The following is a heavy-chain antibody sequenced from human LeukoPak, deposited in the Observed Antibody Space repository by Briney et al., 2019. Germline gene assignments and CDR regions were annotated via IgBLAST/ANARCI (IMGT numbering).Heavy chain of an antibody. CDR3: AKLGYSSGWYDLQIDSFYF. CDR1: GFRFIGSG. V-gene: IGHV3-30*18. CDR2: ISYDGSNK. D-gene: IGHD6-19*01. Sequence: GRSLRLSCAASGFRFIGSGIHWVPQAPGKGLEWVAVISYDGSNKFYADSVKGRFTISRDNSKNTLYLQMNSLRAEDTDVYYCAKLGYSSGWYDLQIDSFYFWGQGTMVTVSS. J-gene: IGHJ3*01.